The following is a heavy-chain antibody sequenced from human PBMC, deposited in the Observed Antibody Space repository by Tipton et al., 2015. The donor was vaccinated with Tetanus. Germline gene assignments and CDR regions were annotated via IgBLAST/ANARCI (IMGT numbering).Heavy chain of an antibody. J-gene: IGHJ6*02. CDR1: GDSISSYY. D-gene: IGHD3-3*01. Sequence: TLSLTCTVSGDSISSYYWSWIRQPPGRGLEWIGHIYFTGNTQYSLSLKSRVTMSVATSKIQFSLKLSSVTAADTAVYYCARAVTIFGVVITASPYYYYYGMDVWGQGTTVTVSS. CDR3: ARAVTIFGVVITASPYYYYYGMDV. V-gene: IGHV4-59*12. CDR2: IYFTGNT.